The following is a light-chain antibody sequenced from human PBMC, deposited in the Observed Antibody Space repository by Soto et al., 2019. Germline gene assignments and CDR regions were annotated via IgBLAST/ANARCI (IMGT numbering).Light chain of an antibody. CDR3: SSYAGSTPHV. V-gene: IGLV2-8*01. J-gene: IGLJ1*01. Sequence: QSALTQPPSASGSPEQSVTISCTGTSSDVGGYNYVSWYQQHPGKAPKLMMYEVSKRPSGVPDRFSASKSGNTASLTVSGLQAEDEASYYCSSYAGSTPHVFGTGTKLTVL. CDR2: EVS. CDR1: SSDVGGYNY.